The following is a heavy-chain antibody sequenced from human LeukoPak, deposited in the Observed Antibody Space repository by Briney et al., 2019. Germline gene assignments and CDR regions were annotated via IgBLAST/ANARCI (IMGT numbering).Heavy chain of an antibody. CDR2: ISYDGSNK. J-gene: IGHJ4*02. Sequence: GGSLRLSCAASGFTFSSYAMHWVRQAPGKGLEWVAVISYDGSNKYYADSVKGRFTFSRDNSKNTLYLQMNSLRAEDTAVYYCARDSGIAAAVSFDYWGQGTLVTVSS. CDR1: GFTFSSYA. CDR3: ARDSGIAAAVSFDY. V-gene: IGHV3-30-3*01. D-gene: IGHD6-13*01.